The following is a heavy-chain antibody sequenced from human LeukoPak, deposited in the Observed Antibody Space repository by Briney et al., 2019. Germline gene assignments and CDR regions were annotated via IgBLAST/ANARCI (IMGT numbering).Heavy chain of an antibody. CDR3: ARRGRVVVPAAPDAFDI. Sequence: PSETLSLTCTLSSGSISTSTYYWGWIRQPPGKGLEWIGSMHYSGSTNYNPSLKSRVTISGDTSKNQFSLKLSSVTAADTAVYYCARRGRVVVPAAPDAFDIWGQGTMVSVSS. V-gene: IGHV4-39*01. D-gene: IGHD2-2*01. CDR1: SGSISTSTYY. CDR2: MHYSGST. J-gene: IGHJ3*02.